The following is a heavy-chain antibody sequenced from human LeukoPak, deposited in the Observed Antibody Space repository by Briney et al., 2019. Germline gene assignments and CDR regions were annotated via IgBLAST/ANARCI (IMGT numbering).Heavy chain of an antibody. CDR3: ASHRRAARTQFDY. D-gene: IGHD6-6*01. J-gene: IGHJ4*02. CDR1: GGSISSGGYY. CDR2: IYYSGST. V-gene: IGHV4-31*03. Sequence: SQTLSLTRTVSGGSISSGGYYWSWIRQHPGKGLEWIGYIYYSGSTYYNPSLKSRVTISVDTSKNQFSLKLSSVTAADTAVYYCASHRRAARTQFDYWGQGTLVTVSS.